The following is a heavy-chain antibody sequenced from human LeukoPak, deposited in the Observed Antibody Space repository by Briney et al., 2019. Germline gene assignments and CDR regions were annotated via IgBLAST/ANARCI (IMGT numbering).Heavy chain of an antibody. Sequence: SGGSLRLSCAASGFTVSNNYMSWARQGPGKWLECVSLIDSVGGAHYADSVKRRFIISRDNSQNTLYLQMNSLRVEDTAVYYCVRDQNYWGQGTLVTVSS. CDR3: VRDQNY. CDR2: IDSVGGA. V-gene: IGHV3-66*01. J-gene: IGHJ4*02. CDR1: GFTVSNNY.